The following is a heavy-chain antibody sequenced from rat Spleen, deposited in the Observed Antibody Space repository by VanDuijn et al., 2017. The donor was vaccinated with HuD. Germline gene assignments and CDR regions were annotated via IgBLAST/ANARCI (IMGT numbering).Heavy chain of an antibody. CDR3: AGQYYGYTD. J-gene: IGHJ3*01. V-gene: IGHV5-20*01. Sequence: EVQLVESGGDLVQPGRSMKLSCAASGFTFSAYGLAWVLQAPTRGLEWVASINYDGDRTYYRDSVKGRFTISRDNARSTLYLQMDSLRSEDTATYCCAGQYYGYTDWGQGTLVTVSS. CDR2: INYDGDRT. CDR1: GFTFSAYG. D-gene: IGHD1-6*01.